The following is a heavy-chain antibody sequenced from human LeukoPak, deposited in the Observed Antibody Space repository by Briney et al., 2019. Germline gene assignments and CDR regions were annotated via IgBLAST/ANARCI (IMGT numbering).Heavy chain of an antibody. J-gene: IGHJ4*02. CDR1: GGSISSGGYY. CDR3: ARRSYDPFDY. V-gene: IGHV4-31*03. D-gene: IGHD5-18*01. Sequence: PSQTLSLTCTVSGGSISSGGYYWSWIRQHPGKGLEWIGYIYYSGSTYYNPFLKSRVTISVDTSKNQFSLKLSSVTAADTAVYYCARRSYDPFDYWGQGTLVTVSS. CDR2: IYYSGST.